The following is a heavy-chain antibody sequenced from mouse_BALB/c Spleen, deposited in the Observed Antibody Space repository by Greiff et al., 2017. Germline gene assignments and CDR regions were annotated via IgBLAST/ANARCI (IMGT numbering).Heavy chain of an antibody. V-gene: IGHV3-8*02. Sequence: VQLQQSGPSLVKPSQTLSLTCSVTGDSITSGYWNWIRKFPGNKLEYMGYISYSGSTYYNPSLKSRISITRDTSKNQYYLQLNSVTTEDTATYYCARLGGSSEDYAMDYWGQGTSVTVSS. CDR3: ARLGGSSEDYAMDY. CDR2: ISYSGST. CDR1: GDSITSGY. D-gene: IGHD1-1*01. J-gene: IGHJ4*01.